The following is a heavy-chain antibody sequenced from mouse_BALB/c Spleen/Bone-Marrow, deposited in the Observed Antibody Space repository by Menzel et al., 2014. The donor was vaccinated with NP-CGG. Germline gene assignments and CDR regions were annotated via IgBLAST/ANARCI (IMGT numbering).Heavy chain of an antibody. CDR2: ISNGSSTI. CDR1: GFTFXSFG. CDR3: ARKGAMITHYYAMDY. Sequence: EVKLVESGGGLVQPGGSRKLSCAASGFTFXSFGMHWVRQAPEKGLEWVAYISNGSSTIYYADTVKGRFTISRDNHKNTLFLQMTSLRSEDTAMYYCARKGAMITHYYAMDYWGQGTSVTVSS. V-gene: IGHV5-17*02. J-gene: IGHJ4*01. D-gene: IGHD2-4*01.